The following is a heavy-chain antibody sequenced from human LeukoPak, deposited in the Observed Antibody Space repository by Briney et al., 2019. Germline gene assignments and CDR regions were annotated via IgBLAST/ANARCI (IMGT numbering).Heavy chain of an antibody. CDR2: IYYGGGA. J-gene: IGHJ4*02. Sequence: SETLSHTCTVPGGSLSSYYWNWIRQPPGKGLEWIGYIYYGGGANYNPSLKGRVSISVDTSKNQFSLKLSSVTAADTAVYYCARHASYFGSGHDYWGQGSLVTVPS. V-gene: IGHV4-59*08. CDR1: GGSLSSYY. CDR3: ARHASYFGSGHDY. D-gene: IGHD3-10*01.